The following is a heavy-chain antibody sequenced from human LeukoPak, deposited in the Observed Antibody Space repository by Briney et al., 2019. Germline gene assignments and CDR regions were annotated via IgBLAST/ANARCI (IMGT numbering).Heavy chain of an antibody. CDR1: GFTFSSYW. V-gene: IGHV3-74*01. CDR2: INSDGSIT. CDR3: AREYGSGSYLIFDY. D-gene: IGHD3-10*01. Sequence: GRSLRLSCAASGFTFSSYWMHWVRQAPGKGLVWVSRINSDGSITTYADSVKGRFTISRDSAKNTLYLQMNSLRAEDTAVYYCAREYGSGSYLIFDYWGQGTLVTVSS. J-gene: IGHJ4*02.